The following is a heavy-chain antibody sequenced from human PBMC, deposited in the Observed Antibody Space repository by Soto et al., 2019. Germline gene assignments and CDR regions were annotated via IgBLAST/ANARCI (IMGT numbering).Heavy chain of an antibody. CDR1: GGSISSSSYY. CDR3: ARHRRGLYYDILTGYHPDAFDI. J-gene: IGHJ3*02. Sequence: SETLSLTCTVSGGSISSSSYYWGWIRQPPGKGLEWIGSIYYSGSTYYNPSLKSRVTISVDTSKNQFSLKLSSVTAADTAVYYCARHRRGLYYDILTGYHPDAFDIWGQGTMVTVSS. CDR2: IYYSGST. V-gene: IGHV4-39*01. D-gene: IGHD3-9*01.